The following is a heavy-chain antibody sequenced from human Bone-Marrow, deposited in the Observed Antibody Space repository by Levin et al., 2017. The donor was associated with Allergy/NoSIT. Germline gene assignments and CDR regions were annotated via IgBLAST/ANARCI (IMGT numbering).Heavy chain of an antibody. D-gene: IGHD5-18*01. CDR2: INPNSGGT. V-gene: IGHV1-2*06. Sequence: ASVKVSCKASGYTFTGYYMHWVRQAPGQGLEWMGRINPNSGGTNYAQKFQGRVTMTRDTSISTAYMELSRLRSDDTAVYYCARNADSYGYKRGGNWFDPWGQGTLVTVSS. J-gene: IGHJ5*02. CDR3: ARNADSYGYKRGGNWFDP. CDR1: GYTFTGYY.